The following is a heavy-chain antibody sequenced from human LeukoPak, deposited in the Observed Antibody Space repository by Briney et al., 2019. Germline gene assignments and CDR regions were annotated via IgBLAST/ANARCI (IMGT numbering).Heavy chain of an antibody. CDR2: IIPIIGTT. D-gene: IGHD1-14*01. CDR3: LRGLTNFDS. CDR1: GDTFRKYA. Sequence: ASVTVSCKASGDTFRKYAISWVRQAPGQGLEWMGGIIPIIGTTHYAQRFQGSVTMSADNSTTTAYLDLSSLRSNDTAMYYCLRGLTNFDSWGQWTLFTVSS. J-gene: IGHJ4*02. V-gene: IGHV1-69*06.